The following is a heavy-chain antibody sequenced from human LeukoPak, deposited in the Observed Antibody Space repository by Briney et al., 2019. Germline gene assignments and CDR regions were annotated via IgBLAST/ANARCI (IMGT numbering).Heavy chain of an antibody. J-gene: IGHJ4*02. D-gene: IGHD1-26*01. CDR1: GYTFTGYY. CDR3: ARDGSGSYYLKVY. CDR2: INPNSGGT. Sequence: ASVKVSFKASGYTFTGYYMHWVRQAPGQGLAWMGWINPNSGGTNYAQKFQGRVTMTRDTSISTAYMELSRLRSDDTAVYYCARDGSGSYYLKVYWGQGTLVTVSS. V-gene: IGHV1-2*02.